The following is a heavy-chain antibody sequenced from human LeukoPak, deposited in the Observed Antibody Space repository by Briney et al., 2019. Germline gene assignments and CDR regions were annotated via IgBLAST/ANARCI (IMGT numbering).Heavy chain of an antibody. CDR2: ISSNGGST. V-gene: IGHV3-64D*06. D-gene: IGHD1-26*01. CDR1: GFTFSSYA. J-gene: IGHJ5*02. Sequence: GGSLRLSCSASGFTFSSYAMHWVRQAPGKGLEYVSAISSNGGSTYYADSVKGRFTISRDNSKNTLYLQVSSLRAEDTAVYYCVRSGIPGWFDPWGQGTLVTVSS. CDR3: VRSGIPGWFDP.